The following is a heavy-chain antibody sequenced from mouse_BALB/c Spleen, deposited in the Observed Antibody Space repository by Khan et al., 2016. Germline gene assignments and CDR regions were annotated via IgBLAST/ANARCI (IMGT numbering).Heavy chain of an antibody. D-gene: IGHD2-1*01. Sequence: QIQLVQSGPELKKPGETVRISCKASGYTFTTAGMQWVQKMPGKGLRWIGWINTHSGVPKYAEDFKGRFAFSLEYSATTAYLQLGNLKNEEPATYYCARCGNFFHWYFDVWGAGTTVTVSS. V-gene: IGHV9-4*02. J-gene: IGHJ1*01. CDR2: INTHSGVP. CDR3: ARCGNFFHWYFDV. CDR1: GYTFTTAG.